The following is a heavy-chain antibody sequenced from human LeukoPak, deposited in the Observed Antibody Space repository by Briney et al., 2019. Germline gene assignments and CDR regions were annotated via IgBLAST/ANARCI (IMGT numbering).Heavy chain of an antibody. CDR1: GGSISSGGYY. CDR2: IYHSGST. V-gene: IGHV4-30-2*01. J-gene: IGHJ5*02. CDR3: ARSAYSSGWYWFDP. Sequence: KASETLSLTCTVSGGSISSGGYYWSWIRQPPGKGLEWIGYIYHSGSTYYNPSLKSRVTISVDRSKNQFSLKLSSVTAADMAVYYCARSAYSSGWYWFDPWGQGTLVTVSS. D-gene: IGHD6-19*01.